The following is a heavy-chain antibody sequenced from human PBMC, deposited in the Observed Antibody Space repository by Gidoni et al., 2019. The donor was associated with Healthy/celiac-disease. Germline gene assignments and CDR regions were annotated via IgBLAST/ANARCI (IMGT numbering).Heavy chain of an antibody. CDR3: TTDWDFDY. CDR2: IKSKTDGGTT. Sequence: EVQLVESGGGLVKPGGSLRLSCAASGFTFSNAWMSWVRQAPGKGLKWVGSIKSKTDGGTTDYAAPVKGRFTISRDDSKNTLYLQMNSLKTEDTAVYYCTTDWDFDYWGQGTLVTVSS. V-gene: IGHV3-15*01. D-gene: IGHD3-16*01. CDR1: GFTFSNAW. J-gene: IGHJ4*02.